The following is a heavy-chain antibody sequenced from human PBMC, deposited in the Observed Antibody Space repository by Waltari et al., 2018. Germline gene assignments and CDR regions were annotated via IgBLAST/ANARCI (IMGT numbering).Heavy chain of an antibody. D-gene: IGHD3-10*01. J-gene: IGHJ4*02. CDR3: SRGIDAYKSGRY. CDR2: IHPNGNS. CDR1: GDSFSGYY. V-gene: IGHV4-34*01. Sequence: QVQLQQWGAGLLKPSETLSLTCAVSGDSFSGYYYTWIRQPPGKGLEWIGEIHPNGNSYYNPSLKSRVTISGDASKNQFSLKLTSVTAADTAVYFCSRGIDAYKSGRYWGQGTLVTVSP.